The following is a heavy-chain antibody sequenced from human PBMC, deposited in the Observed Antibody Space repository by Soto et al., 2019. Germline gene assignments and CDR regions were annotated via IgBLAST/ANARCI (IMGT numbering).Heavy chain of an antibody. CDR3: AKPPLYYDSSGYFD. CDR1: GFAFSSYV. CDR2: ISGSGDST. J-gene: IGHJ4*02. V-gene: IGHV3-23*01. D-gene: IGHD3-22*01. Sequence: EVQLLESGGGLVQPGGSLRLTCAASGFAFSSYVMTWVRQAPGKGLEWVSAISGSGDSTYYADSVKARFTISRDTSKNTLYLQMNSVRAEDTAVYYCAKPPLYYDSSGYFDWGQGTLVTVSS.